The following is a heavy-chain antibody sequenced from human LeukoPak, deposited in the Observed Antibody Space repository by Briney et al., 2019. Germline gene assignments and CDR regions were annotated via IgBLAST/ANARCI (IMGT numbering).Heavy chain of an antibody. CDR3: ARAYSNYPSNYYYYYMDV. Sequence: GGSLRLSCAASGFTFSNYAMHWVRQAPGKGLEWVAVISYDGSNKYYADSVKGRFTISRDNSKNTLYLQMNSLRAEDTAVCYCARAYSNYPSNYYYYYMDVWGKGTTVTVSS. CDR2: ISYDGSNK. CDR1: GFTFSNYA. V-gene: IGHV3-30-3*01. D-gene: IGHD4-11*01. J-gene: IGHJ6*03.